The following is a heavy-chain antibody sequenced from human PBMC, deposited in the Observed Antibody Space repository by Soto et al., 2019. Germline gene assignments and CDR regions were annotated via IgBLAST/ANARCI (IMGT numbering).Heavy chain of an antibody. CDR1: GFTFSNYA. CDR2: TSYDGNNE. J-gene: IGHJ4*02. V-gene: IGHV3-30*18. CDR3: AKDKGVFNWTTSYFDY. D-gene: IGHD1-1*01. Sequence: GGSLRLSCAASGFTFSNYAMHWVRQAPGKGLEWVALTSYDGNNEYYTDSVKGRFTISRDNSKNTLFLQMNSPRPEDTAVYYCAKDKGVFNWTTSYFDYWGQGALVTVSS.